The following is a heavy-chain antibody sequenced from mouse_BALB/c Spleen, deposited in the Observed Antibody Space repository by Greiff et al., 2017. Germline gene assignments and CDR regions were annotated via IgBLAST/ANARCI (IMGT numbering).Heavy chain of an antibody. V-gene: IGHV5-4*02. Sequence: EVQRVESGGGLVKPGGSLKLSCAASGFTFSDYYMYWVRQTPEKRLEWVATISDGGSYTYYPDSVKGRFTISRDNAKNNLYLQMRSLKSEDTAMYYCARETTSWGFDYWGQGTPLTVSS. J-gene: IGHJ2*01. CDR1: GFTFSDYY. CDR3: ARETTSWGFDY. CDR2: ISDGGSYT. D-gene: IGHD6-1*01.